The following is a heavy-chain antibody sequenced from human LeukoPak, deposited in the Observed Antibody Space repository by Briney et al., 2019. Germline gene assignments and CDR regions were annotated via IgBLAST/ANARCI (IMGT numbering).Heavy chain of an antibody. CDR1: GFIFSNYW. J-gene: IGHJ4*02. D-gene: IGHD4-17*01. V-gene: IGHV3-7*01. CDR3: ATDTGHGYFES. Sequence: GGSLRLSCAASGFIFSNYWMSWLRQAPEKGLEWVANIRQEGIKKNYVDSVEGRFTISRDNAQNSVYLQMTSLRAEDTAVYYCATDTGHGYFESWGQGTLVTVSS. CDR2: IRQEGIKK.